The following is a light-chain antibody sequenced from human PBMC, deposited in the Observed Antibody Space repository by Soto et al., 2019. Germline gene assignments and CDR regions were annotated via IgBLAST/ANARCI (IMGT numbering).Light chain of an antibody. CDR2: GKN. Sequence: QAVVTQPPSVPGAPGQTVTISCTRSSSNIGAAYDVHWYQHLPGTAPKLLIYGKNTRPSGVPDRFSGSKSGTSASLAITGLQAEDEADYYCQSYDSSLSGWVFGGGTKLTVL. V-gene: IGLV1-40*01. CDR1: SSNIGAAYD. J-gene: IGLJ3*02. CDR3: QSYDSSLSGWV.